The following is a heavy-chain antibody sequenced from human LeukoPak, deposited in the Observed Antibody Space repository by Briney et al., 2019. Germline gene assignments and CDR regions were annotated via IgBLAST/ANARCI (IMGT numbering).Heavy chain of an antibody. Sequence: GGSLRPSCAASGFTFSSYSMNWVRQAPGKGLEWVSSISSSSSYIYYADSVKGRFTISRDNAKNSLYLQMNSLRAEDTAVYYCAREGDYYDSSGYYPPPFDYWGQGTLVTVSS. CDR2: ISSSSSYI. V-gene: IGHV3-21*01. CDR1: GFTFSSYS. J-gene: IGHJ4*02. D-gene: IGHD3-22*01. CDR3: AREGDYYDSSGYYPPPFDY.